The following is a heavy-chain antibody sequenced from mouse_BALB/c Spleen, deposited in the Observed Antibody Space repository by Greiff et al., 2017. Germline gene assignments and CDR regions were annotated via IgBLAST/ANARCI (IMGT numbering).Heavy chain of an antibody. D-gene: IGHD3-1*01. J-gene: IGHJ4*01. Sequence: VKLQESGAELARPGASVKLSCKASGYTFTSYWMQWVKQRPGQGLEWIGAIYPGDGDTRYTQKFKGKATLTADKSSSTAYMQLSSLASEDSAVYYCAYSFYAMDYWGQGTSVTVSS. CDR3: AYSFYAMDY. V-gene: IGHV1-87*01. CDR2: IYPGDGDT. CDR1: GYTFTSYW.